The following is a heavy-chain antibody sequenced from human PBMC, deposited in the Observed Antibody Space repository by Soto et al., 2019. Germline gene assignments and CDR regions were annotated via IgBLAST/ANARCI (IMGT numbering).Heavy chain of an antibody. Sequence: QVQLVQSGAEVKKPGSSVKVSCKASGGTFSSYTISWVRQAPGQGLEWMGRIIPILGIANYAQKFQGRVTITADKSTSTAYMELSSLRSEDTAVYYCASGLEQSRGMDVWGQGTTVTVSS. D-gene: IGHD3-3*01. J-gene: IGHJ6*02. CDR3: ASGLEQSRGMDV. CDR2: IIPILGIA. V-gene: IGHV1-69*02. CDR1: GGTFSSYT.